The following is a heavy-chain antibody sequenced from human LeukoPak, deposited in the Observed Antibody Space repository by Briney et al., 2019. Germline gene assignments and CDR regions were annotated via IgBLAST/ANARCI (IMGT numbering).Heavy chain of an antibody. CDR1: GGSISSSSYY. D-gene: IGHD3-10*01. CDR2: IYYSGST. Sequence: SETLSLTCTVSGGSISSSSYYWGWIRQPPGKGLEWIGSIYYSGSTYYNPSLKSRVTISVDTSKNQFSLKLSSVTAADTAVYYCARQGVRGVIIGYFDYWGQGTLVTVSS. V-gene: IGHV4-39*01. J-gene: IGHJ4*02. CDR3: ARQGVRGVIIGYFDY.